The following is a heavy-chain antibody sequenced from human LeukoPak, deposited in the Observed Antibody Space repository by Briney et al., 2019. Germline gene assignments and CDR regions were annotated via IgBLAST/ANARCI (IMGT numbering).Heavy chain of an antibody. Sequence: SETLSLTCTVSGGSISSGSYYWSWIRQPAGKGLEWIGRIYTSGSTNYNPSLKSRVTISVDTSKNQFSLKLSSVTAADTAVYYCARAGIIAAAPNWFDPWGQGTLVTVSS. V-gene: IGHV4-61*02. D-gene: IGHD6-13*01. J-gene: IGHJ5*02. CDR3: ARAGIIAAAPNWFDP. CDR1: GGSISSGSYY. CDR2: IYTSGST.